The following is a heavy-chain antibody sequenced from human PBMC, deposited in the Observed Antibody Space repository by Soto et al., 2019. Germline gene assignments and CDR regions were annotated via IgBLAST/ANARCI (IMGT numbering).Heavy chain of an antibody. Sequence: EVQLVETGGGLMQPGGSLRLSCAASGFTVSSNYMSWVRQAPGKGLEWVSVIYSGGSTYYADSVRGRFTISRDSSKNTLSLQMNSLRDEDTAMYYCAREDNRTSWAFDCWGQGTLVTVSS. CDR2: IYSGGST. V-gene: IGHV3-53*02. CDR1: GFTVSSNY. D-gene: IGHD2-2*01. CDR3: AREDNRTSWAFDC. J-gene: IGHJ4*02.